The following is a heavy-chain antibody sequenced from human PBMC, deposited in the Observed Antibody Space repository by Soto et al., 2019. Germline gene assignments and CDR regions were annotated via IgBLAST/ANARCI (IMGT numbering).Heavy chain of an antibody. V-gene: IGHV1-18*01. J-gene: IGHJ4*02. CDR2: ISANNGNT. CDR3: SRSTYCGIDCFSPGWYFDY. D-gene: IGHD2-21*02. CDR1: GYTFTSYG. Sequence: ASVKVSCKASGYTFTSYGISWVRQAPGQGLEWMGWISANNGNTKYAQNFQGRVTMTTDTSTSTIYMELTSLRSEDTAVYYCSRSTYCGIDCFSPGWYFDYWGQGTLVTVSS.